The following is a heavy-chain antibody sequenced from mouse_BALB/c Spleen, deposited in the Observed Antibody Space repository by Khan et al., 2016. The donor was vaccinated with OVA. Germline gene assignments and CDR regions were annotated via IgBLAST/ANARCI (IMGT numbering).Heavy chain of an antibody. CDR1: GYSITSEYA. CDR3: ARKDYYDYDPFPY. J-gene: IGHJ3*01. CDR2: IDYSGNT. Sequence: VQLKESGPGLVKPSLSLSLTCTVTGYSITSEYAWNWIRQFPGNKLEWMGYIDYSGNTRFNPSLKSRTSITLDTFKNQFFLQLNSVTAEDTATYYCARKDYYDYDPFPYWGQGTLVTVSA. D-gene: IGHD2-4*01. V-gene: IGHV3-2*02.